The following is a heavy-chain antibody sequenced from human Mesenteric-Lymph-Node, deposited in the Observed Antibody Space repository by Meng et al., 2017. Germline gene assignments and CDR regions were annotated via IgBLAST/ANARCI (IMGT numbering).Heavy chain of an antibody. CDR1: GGSISSYY. D-gene: IGHD5-24*01. J-gene: IGHJ3*02. Sequence: SETLSLTCTVSGGSISSYYWSWIRQPPGKGLEWIGYIYYSGSTNYNPSLKSRVTISVDTSKNQFFLKLSSVTAADTAVYYCARDVLMGMATTNAFDIWGQGTMVTVSS. CDR3: ARDVLMGMATTNAFDI. V-gene: IGHV4-59*01. CDR2: IYYSGST.